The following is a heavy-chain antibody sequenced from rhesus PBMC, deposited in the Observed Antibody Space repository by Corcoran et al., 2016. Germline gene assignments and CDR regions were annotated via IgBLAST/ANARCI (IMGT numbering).Heavy chain of an antibody. CDR2: IYGSGSST. V-gene: IGHV4-169*02. CDR1: GGSISSSY. D-gene: IGHD1-1-1*01. J-gene: IGHJ6*01. CDR3: ASTGMEDS. Sequence: QLQLQESGPGLVKPSETLSVTCAVAGGSISSSYWSWIRQAPWKGLGWIGYIYGSGSSTNYNPSLKCRVTLSVDTSKNQLSMKLSSVSAADTAVYYCASTGMEDSWGQGVVVTVSS.